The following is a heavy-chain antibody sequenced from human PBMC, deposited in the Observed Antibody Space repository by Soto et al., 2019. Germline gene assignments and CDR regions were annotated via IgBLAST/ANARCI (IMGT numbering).Heavy chain of an antibody. CDR2: ISGSGATK. J-gene: IGHJ4*02. CDR3: ARAIRGFSYVVDY. CDR1: GFTFSSHS. V-gene: IGHV3-48*02. D-gene: IGHD5-18*01. Sequence: EVQLVESGGGLIQHGGSLRLSCAASGFTFSSHSINWVRQAPGKGLEWVSYISGSGATKYYADSVKGRFTISRDNARNSLYLQLSSLSDEDTAVYYCARAIRGFSYVVDYWGQGTLVTVSS.